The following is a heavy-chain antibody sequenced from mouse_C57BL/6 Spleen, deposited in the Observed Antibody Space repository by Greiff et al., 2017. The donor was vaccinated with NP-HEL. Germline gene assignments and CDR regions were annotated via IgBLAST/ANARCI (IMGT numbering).Heavy chain of an antibody. D-gene: IGHD1-1*01. Sequence: EVQLQESGAELVRPGASVKLSCTASGFNIKDDYMHWVKQRPEQGLEWIGWIDPENGDTEYASKFQGKATITADTSSNTAYLQLSSLTSEDTAVYYCTVITTVVATPYYFDYWGQGTTLTVSS. CDR3: TVITTVVATPYYFDY. J-gene: IGHJ2*01. CDR2: IDPENGDT. V-gene: IGHV14-4*01. CDR1: GFNIKDDY.